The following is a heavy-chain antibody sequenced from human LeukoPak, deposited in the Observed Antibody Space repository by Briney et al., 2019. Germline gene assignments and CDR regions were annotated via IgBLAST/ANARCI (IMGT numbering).Heavy chain of an antibody. V-gene: IGHV3-48*03. CDR3: ARALTTMLVEVPFDY. Sequence: PGGSLRLSCAASGFTFSSYEMNWVRQAPGKGLEWVSYISSSSSTVYYADSVKGRFTISRDNAKNSLYLQMHSLRAEDTAVYYCARALTTMLVEVPFDYWGQGTLVTVSS. CDR1: GFTFSSYE. D-gene: IGHD3-22*01. CDR2: ISSSSSTV. J-gene: IGHJ4*02.